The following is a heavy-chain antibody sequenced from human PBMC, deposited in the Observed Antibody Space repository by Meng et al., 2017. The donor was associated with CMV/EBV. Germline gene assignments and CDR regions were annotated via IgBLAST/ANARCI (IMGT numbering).Heavy chain of an antibody. D-gene: IGHD1-26*01. Sequence: GGSLRLSCAASGFTFSSYSMNWVRQAPGKGLEWVSYISSSSSTIYYADSVKGRFTISRDNAKNSLYLQMNSLKAEDTAVYYCATDWSRQLLGSWGQGTLVTVSS. CDR1: GFTFSSYS. J-gene: IGHJ4*02. CDR3: ATDWSRQLLGS. CDR2: ISSSSSTI. V-gene: IGHV3-48*04.